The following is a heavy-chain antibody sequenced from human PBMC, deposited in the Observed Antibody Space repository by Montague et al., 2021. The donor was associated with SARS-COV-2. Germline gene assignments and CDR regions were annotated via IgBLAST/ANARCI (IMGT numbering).Heavy chain of an antibody. V-gene: IGHV4-34*01. CDR2: INHSVST. CDR3: ASLTLGYCSSTSCYSDWFDP. D-gene: IGHD2-2*02. CDR1: GWSFSGYY. J-gene: IGHJ5*02. Sequence: SETLSLTCAVYGWSFSGYYWSWIRQPPGKGLQWIGEINHSVSTNYNPSLQSRVPISVDTSKNQFSLKLSYSNAADTAVYYCASLTLGYCSSTSCYSDWFDPWGQGTLVTVSS.